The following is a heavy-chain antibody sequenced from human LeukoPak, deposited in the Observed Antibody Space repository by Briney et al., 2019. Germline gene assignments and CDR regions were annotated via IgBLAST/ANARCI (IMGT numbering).Heavy chain of an antibody. CDR1: GFTFTSYW. CDR2: INSDGSST. V-gene: IGHV3-74*01. CDR3: ARMERREGGDS. J-gene: IGHJ4*02. Sequence: GGSLRLSCAASGFTFTSYWMYWLRHPPGKGLVWVLRINSDGSSTTYADAVKGQLTSSRDNAKNTLYLQMNSLRAENTAVYYCARMERREGGDSWGQGTLVTVSS. D-gene: IGHD1-26*01.